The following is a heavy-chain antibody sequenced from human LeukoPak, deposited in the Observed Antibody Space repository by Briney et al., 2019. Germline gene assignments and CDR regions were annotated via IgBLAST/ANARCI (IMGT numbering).Heavy chain of an antibody. CDR3: ARTDPGYSSGWYSMDV. CDR1: GYTFTSYA. V-gene: IGHV1-69*06. CDR2: IIPIFGTA. J-gene: IGHJ6*03. Sequence: SVKVSCKASGYTFTSYAISWVRQAPGRGLEWMGGIIPIFGTANYAQKFQGRVTITADKSTSTAYMELSSLRSEDTAVYYCARTDPGYSSGWYSMDVWGKGTTVTVSS. D-gene: IGHD6-19*01.